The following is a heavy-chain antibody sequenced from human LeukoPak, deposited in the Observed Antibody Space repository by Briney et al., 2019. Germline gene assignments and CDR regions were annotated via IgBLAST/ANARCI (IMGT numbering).Heavy chain of an antibody. D-gene: IGHD3-10*01. J-gene: IGHJ4*02. Sequence: PSETLSLTCTVSGGSISSSSYSWGWIRQPPGKGLEWIGSIYYSGGTYYNPSLKSRVTISVDTSKNQFSLKLSSVTAADTAVYYCARPRSNGYGSGSYHNHFDYWGQGTLVTVSS. CDR3: ARPRSNGYGSGSYHNHFDY. CDR1: GGSISSSSYS. CDR2: IYYSGGT. V-gene: IGHV4-39*01.